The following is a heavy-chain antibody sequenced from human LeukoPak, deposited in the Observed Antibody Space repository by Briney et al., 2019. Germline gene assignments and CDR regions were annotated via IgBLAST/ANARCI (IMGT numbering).Heavy chain of an antibody. CDR1: GFTFSSYS. J-gene: IGHJ5*02. CDR2: SRNKANSYTT. D-gene: IGHD4-17*01. V-gene: IGHV3-72*01. CDR3: ARGYGDYWFDP. Sequence: GGSLRLSCAASGFTFSSYSMNWVRQAPGKGLEWVGRSRNKANSYTTEYAASVKGRFTISREDSKNSLYLQMNNLKTEDTAVYYCARGYGDYWFDPWGQGTLVTVSS.